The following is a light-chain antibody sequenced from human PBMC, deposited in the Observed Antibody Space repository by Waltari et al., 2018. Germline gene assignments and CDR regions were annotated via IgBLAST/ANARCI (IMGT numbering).Light chain of an antibody. Sequence: SYDLTQPSSLSVSPGQTATITCSGDSLGDKEASWYQQKAGQSPVLVIYQDAKRPSGIPERFSGSNSGNTATLTISGTESLDEADYYCQVWDRSSVIFGGGTKLTVL. CDR3: QVWDRSSVI. V-gene: IGLV3-1*01. CDR1: SLGDKE. J-gene: IGLJ2*01. CDR2: QDA.